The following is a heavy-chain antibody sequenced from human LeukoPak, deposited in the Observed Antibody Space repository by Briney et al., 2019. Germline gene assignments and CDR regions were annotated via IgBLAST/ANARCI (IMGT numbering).Heavy chain of an antibody. Sequence: GGSLRLSCAASGFTFSSYEMNWVRQAPGKGLEWVSYVSSSGSTIYYADSVKGRFTISRDNAKNSLFLQMNSLRAEDTAVYYCARVLRYCSGGNCYSGGLGYMDVCGKGTTVTISS. CDR1: GFTFSSYE. J-gene: IGHJ6*03. D-gene: IGHD2-15*01. CDR2: VSSSGSTI. V-gene: IGHV3-48*03. CDR3: ARVLRYCSGGNCYSGGLGYMDV.